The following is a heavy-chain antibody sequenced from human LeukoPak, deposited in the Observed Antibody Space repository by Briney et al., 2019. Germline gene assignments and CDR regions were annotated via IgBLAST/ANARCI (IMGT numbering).Heavy chain of an antibody. V-gene: IGHV1-46*01. CDR2: IYPRDGST. Sequence: ASVKVSCKASGYTFISNYIHWVRQAPGQGLEWMGMIYPRDGSTSYAQKFQGRVTATRDTSTSTVHMELSGLRSEDTAVYYCARDQEGFDYWGQGTLVTVSS. CDR3: ARDQEGFDY. J-gene: IGHJ4*02. CDR1: GYTFISNY.